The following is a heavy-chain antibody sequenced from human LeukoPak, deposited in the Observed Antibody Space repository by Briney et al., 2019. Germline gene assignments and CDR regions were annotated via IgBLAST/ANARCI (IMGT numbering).Heavy chain of an antibody. Sequence: GGSLRLSCAASGFTFSSYAMHWVRQAPGKGLEWVAVISYDGSNKYYADSVKGRFTISRDNSKNTLYLQMNSLRAEDTAVYYCARARPPRSGPMGAFDIWGQGTMVTVSS. CDR2: ISYDGSNK. CDR1: GFTFSSYA. D-gene: IGHD3-3*01. V-gene: IGHV3-30-3*01. CDR3: ARARPPRSGPMGAFDI. J-gene: IGHJ3*02.